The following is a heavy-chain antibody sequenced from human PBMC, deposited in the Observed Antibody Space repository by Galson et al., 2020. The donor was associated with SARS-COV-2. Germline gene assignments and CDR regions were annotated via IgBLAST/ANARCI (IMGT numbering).Heavy chain of an antibody. D-gene: IGHD6-13*01. Sequence: GGSLRLSCAASGLTFSSYGMHWVRKAPGKGLEWVAAISYDGSNKYYADSVKGRFTISRDNSKNTLSLQMNSLRPEDTDVYYCARGRITWYHDAFDIWGQGTMVTVSS. CDR2: ISYDGSNK. J-gene: IGHJ3*02. CDR3: ARGRITWYHDAFDI. CDR1: GLTFSSYG. V-gene: IGHV3-30*03.